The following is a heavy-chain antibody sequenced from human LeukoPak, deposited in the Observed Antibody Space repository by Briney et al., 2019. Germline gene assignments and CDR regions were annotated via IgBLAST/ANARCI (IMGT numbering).Heavy chain of an antibody. J-gene: IGHJ3*02. V-gene: IGHV1-2*02. CDR2: INPNSGGT. Sequence: ASVKVSCKASGYTFTGHYMHWVRQAPGQGLEWMGWINPNSGGTNYAQKFQDRVTMTRDTSISTAYMELSRLRSEDTAVYYCATPNNIDAFDIWGQGTMVTVSS. CDR3: ATPNNIDAFDI. CDR1: GYTFTGHY. D-gene: IGHD1-14*01.